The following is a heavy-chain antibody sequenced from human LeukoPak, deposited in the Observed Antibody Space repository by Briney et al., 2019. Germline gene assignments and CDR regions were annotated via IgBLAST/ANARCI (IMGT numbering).Heavy chain of an antibody. V-gene: IGHV4-31*03. CDR2: IYYSGTT. J-gene: IGHJ4*02. CDR3: AKSGDGYNFDY. CDR1: GGSIISGGYY. D-gene: IGHD5-24*01. Sequence: SETLSLTCTVSGGSIISGGYYWSWIRQHPGKGLEWIGYIYYSGTTYYNPSLKSRVTISVDTSNNQFSLKVTSVTAADTAVYYCAKSGDGYNFDYWGQGTLVTVS.